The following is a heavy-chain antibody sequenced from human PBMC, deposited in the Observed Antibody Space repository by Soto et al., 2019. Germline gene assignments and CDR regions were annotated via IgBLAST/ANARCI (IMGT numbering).Heavy chain of an antibody. J-gene: IGHJ4*02. V-gene: IGHV3-23*01. CDR3: ATDVGPIMFDY. CDR1: GFTFTNYA. D-gene: IGHD1-26*01. Sequence: EVQLWESGGDFIQPGGSLRVSCAASGFTFTNYAMSWVRQAPGKGLEWVSTIDHAGVNTHYADSVKGRFTISRDNSKGTLYLQMNSLRAEDTAIYHCATDVGPIMFDYWGQGALITVSS. CDR2: IDHAGVNT.